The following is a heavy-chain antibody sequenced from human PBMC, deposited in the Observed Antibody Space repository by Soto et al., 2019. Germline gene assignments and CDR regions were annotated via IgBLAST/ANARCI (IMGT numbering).Heavy chain of an antibody. CDR3: ASKYTYYYDSSGYPPGAFDI. D-gene: IGHD3-22*01. J-gene: IGHJ3*02. CDR1: GGTFSSYA. V-gene: IGHV1-69*13. CDR2: IIPIFGTA. Sequence: GASVKVSCKASGGTFSSYAISWVRQAPGQGLEWMGGIIPIFGTANYAQKFQGRVTITADESTSTAYMELSSLRSEDTAVYYCASKYTYYYDSSGYPPGAFDIWGQGTMVTVSS.